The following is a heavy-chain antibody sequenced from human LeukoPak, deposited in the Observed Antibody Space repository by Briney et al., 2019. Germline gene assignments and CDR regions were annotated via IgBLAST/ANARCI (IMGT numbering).Heavy chain of an antibody. CDR1: GFTFSSYS. Sequence: GGSLRLSCAASGFTFSSYSMNWVRQAPGKGLEWVSSISSSSSYIYYADSVKGRFTISRDNAKNSLYLQMNSLRAEDTALYYCARHRYCGGDCSMMMDYWGQGTLVTVSS. CDR3: ARHRYCGGDCSMMMDY. D-gene: IGHD2-21*02. CDR2: ISSSSSYI. V-gene: IGHV3-21*04. J-gene: IGHJ4*02.